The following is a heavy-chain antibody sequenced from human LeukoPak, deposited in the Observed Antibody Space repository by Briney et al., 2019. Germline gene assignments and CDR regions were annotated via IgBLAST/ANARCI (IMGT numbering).Heavy chain of an antibody. CDR1: GFTFSTYT. Sequence: PGGSLRLSCVASGFTFSTYTINWVRQTPGKGLEWVSSISGSSYYIYYADSVRGRFTISRDNAENSAYLQMNSLRAEDTAVYYCAKDLSTGYYIAYWGQGTLVTVSS. CDR3: AKDLSTGYYIAY. V-gene: IGHV3-21*01. CDR2: ISGSSYYI. J-gene: IGHJ4*02. D-gene: IGHD3-9*01.